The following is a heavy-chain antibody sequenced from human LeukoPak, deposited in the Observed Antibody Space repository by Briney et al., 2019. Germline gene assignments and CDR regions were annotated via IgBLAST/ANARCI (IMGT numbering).Heavy chain of an antibody. CDR3: ARSPTSSAANNWFDP. CDR2: IYPGDSDT. Sequence: PGESLKISCKGSGYSFTSYWIGWVRQMPGKGLEWMGIIYPGDSDTRYSPSFQGQVTISADKSISTAYLQWSSLKASDTAMYYCARSPTSSAANNWFDPWGQGTLVTVSS. CDR1: GYSFTSYW. V-gene: IGHV5-51*01. J-gene: IGHJ5*02. D-gene: IGHD6-25*01.